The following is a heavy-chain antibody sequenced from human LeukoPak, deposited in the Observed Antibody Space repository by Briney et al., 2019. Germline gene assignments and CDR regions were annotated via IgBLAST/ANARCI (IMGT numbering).Heavy chain of an antibody. CDR3: ARMYYYDSSGYYPYYYYGMDV. CDR1: GFTFSSYA. D-gene: IGHD3-22*01. Sequence: GGSLRLSCAASGFTFSSYAMSWVRQAPGKGLEWVSAISGSGGSTYYADSVKGRFTISRDNSKNTLYLQMNSLRAEDTAVYHCARMYYYDSSGYYPYYYYGMDVWGQGTTVTVSS. J-gene: IGHJ6*02. V-gene: IGHV3-23*01. CDR2: ISGSGGST.